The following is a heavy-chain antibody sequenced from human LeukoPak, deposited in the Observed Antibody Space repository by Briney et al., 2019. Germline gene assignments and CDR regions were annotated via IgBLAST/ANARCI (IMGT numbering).Heavy chain of an antibody. V-gene: IGHV3-48*03. CDR3: ARVARYSGYDPLDY. J-gene: IGHJ4*02. Sequence: GGSLRLSCAASGFTFSSYEMSWVRQAPGKGLEWVSYISSSGSTIYYADPVKGRFTISRDNAKNSLYLQMNSLRAEDTAVYYCARVARYSGYDPLDYWGQGTLVTVSS. CDR2: ISSSGSTI. D-gene: IGHD5-12*01. CDR1: GFTFSSYE.